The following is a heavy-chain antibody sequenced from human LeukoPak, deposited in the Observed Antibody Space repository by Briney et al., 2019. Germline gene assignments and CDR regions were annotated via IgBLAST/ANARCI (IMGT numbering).Heavy chain of an antibody. CDR1: GFTFSSYS. V-gene: IGHV3-21*01. CDR2: ISSSSYI. CDR3: ARGGDVEMATDI. Sequence: GGSLRLSCAASGFTFSSYSMNWVRQAPGKGLEWVSSISSSSYIYYADSVKGRFTISRDNAKNSLYLQMNSLRAEDTAVYYCARGGDVEMATDIWGQGTMVTVSS. D-gene: IGHD5-24*01. J-gene: IGHJ3*02.